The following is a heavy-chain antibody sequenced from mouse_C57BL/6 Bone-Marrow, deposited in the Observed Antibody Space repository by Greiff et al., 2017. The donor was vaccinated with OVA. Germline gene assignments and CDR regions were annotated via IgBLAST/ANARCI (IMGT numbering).Heavy chain of an antibody. CDR1: GYTFTDHT. J-gene: IGHJ3*01. CDR3: AREGGIYYDYEAWCAD. Sequence: QVQLQQSDAALVTPGASVKISCPVSGYTFTDHTIHWMKPRPEQGLEWIGYLYPRDGSTKYTEKFKGKATLTADNSSRSVYMQLNSLTSEDSAVYFCAREGGIYYDYEAWCADWGQGTLVTGSA. V-gene: IGHV1-78*01. D-gene: IGHD2-4*01. CDR2: LYPRDGST.